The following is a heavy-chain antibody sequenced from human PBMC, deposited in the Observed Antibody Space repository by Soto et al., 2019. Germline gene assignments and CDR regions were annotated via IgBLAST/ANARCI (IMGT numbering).Heavy chain of an antibody. V-gene: IGHV1-69*13. D-gene: IGHD3-10*01. CDR3: ARSGYGSGSLDY. J-gene: IGHJ4*02. CDR1: GGTFSSYA. Sequence: SVKVSCKASGGTFSSYAISWVRQAPGQGLEWMGGIIPIFGTANYAQKFQGRVTITADESTSTAYMELSSLRSEDTAVYYCARSGYGSGSLDYWGQGTLVTVSS. CDR2: IIPIFGTA.